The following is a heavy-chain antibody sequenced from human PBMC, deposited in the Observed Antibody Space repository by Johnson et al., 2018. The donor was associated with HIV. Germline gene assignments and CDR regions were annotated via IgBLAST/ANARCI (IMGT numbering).Heavy chain of an antibody. J-gene: IGHJ3*02. D-gene: IGHD3-3*01. CDR1: GFTFTDYY. V-gene: IGHV3-11*04. Sequence: QVQLVESGGGVVQPGGSLRLSCAASGFTFTDYYMTWIRQAPGKGLEWVSHISTSGGGIYYADSVKGRFTISRENAKNSLYLQMNSLRAGDTAVYYCARAISRITIFGVVPDAFDIWGQGTMITVSS. CDR2: ISTSGGGI. CDR3: ARAISRITIFGVVPDAFDI.